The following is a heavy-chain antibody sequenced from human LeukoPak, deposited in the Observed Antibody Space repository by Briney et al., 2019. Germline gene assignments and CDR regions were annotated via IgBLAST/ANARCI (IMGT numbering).Heavy chain of an antibody. Sequence: SETLSLTXAVYGGSFSGYYWSWICQPPGKGLEWIGEINHSGSTNYNPSLKSRVTISVDTSKNQFSLKLSSVTAADTAVYYCARGLRSLSYYMDVWGKGTTVTVSS. CDR3: ARGLRSLSYYMDV. D-gene: IGHD3-10*01. J-gene: IGHJ6*03. CDR2: INHSGST. CDR1: GGSFSGYY. V-gene: IGHV4-34*01.